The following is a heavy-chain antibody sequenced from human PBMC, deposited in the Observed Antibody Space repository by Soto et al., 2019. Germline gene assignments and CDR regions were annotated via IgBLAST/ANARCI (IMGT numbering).Heavy chain of an antibody. CDR3: ARVLTSKYYDFWSGANWFDP. V-gene: IGHV1-8*01. Sequence: QVQLVQSGAEVKKPGASVKVSCKASGYTFTSYDINWVRQATGQGFEWMGWMNPNSGNTGYAQKFQGRVTMTRNTSISTAYMELSSLRSEDTAVYYCARVLTSKYYDFWSGANWFDPWGQGTLVTVSS. CDR2: MNPNSGNT. CDR1: GYTFTSYD. J-gene: IGHJ5*02. D-gene: IGHD3-3*01.